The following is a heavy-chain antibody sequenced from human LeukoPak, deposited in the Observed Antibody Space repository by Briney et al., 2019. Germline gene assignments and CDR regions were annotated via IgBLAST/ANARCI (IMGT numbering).Heavy chain of an antibody. CDR3: ARDIEDSGSYYRPGY. V-gene: IGHV1-69*13. Sequence: SVTVSCTASGGTFSSYAISWVRQAPGQGLEWMGGIIPIFGTANYAQKFQGRVTITADESTSTAYMELSSLRSEDTAVYYCARDIEDSGSYYRPGYWGQGTLVTVSS. D-gene: IGHD1-26*01. CDR1: GGTFSSYA. J-gene: IGHJ4*02. CDR2: IIPIFGTA.